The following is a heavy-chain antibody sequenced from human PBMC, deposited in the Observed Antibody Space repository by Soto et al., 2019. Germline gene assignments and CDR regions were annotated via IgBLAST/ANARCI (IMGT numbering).Heavy chain of an antibody. CDR2: INHSGST. J-gene: IGHJ4*02. CDR3: ARVGVGAHFDY. V-gene: IGHV4-34*01. D-gene: IGHD1-26*01. CDR1: GGSFSGYY. Sequence: QVQLQQWGAGLLKPSETLSLTCAVYGGSFSGYYWSWIRQPPGKGLEWIGKINHSGSTNYNPSLKSRVTISVDTSKNQFSLKLSSVTAADTAVYYCARVGVGAHFDYWGQGTLVTVSS.